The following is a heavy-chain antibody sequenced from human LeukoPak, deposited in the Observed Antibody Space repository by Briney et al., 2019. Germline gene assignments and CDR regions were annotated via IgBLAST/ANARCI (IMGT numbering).Heavy chain of an antibody. Sequence: SETLSLTCAVYGGSFSGHYWSWIRQPPGKGLEWIGEINHSGSTNYNPSLKSRVTISVDTSKNQFSLKLSSVTAADTAVYYCARRGGSSWYRIHYWGQGTLVTVSS. CDR2: INHSGST. V-gene: IGHV4-34*01. J-gene: IGHJ4*02. CDR1: GGSFSGHY. CDR3: ARRGGSSWYRIHY. D-gene: IGHD6-13*01.